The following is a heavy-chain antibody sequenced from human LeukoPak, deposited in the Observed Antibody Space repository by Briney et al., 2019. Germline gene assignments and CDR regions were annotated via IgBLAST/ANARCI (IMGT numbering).Heavy chain of an antibody. Sequence: SETLSLTCTVSGSSISSSSYDWAWIRQPPGKGLEWIATLYYSGNTYYHPSLNSRLTISVSTSENQFSLKLSSVTAADTAVYYCARVKYGSGSYYNNRNNWFDPWGQGTLVTVSS. CDR1: GSSISSSSYD. D-gene: IGHD3-10*01. CDR2: LYYSGNT. J-gene: IGHJ5*02. CDR3: ARVKYGSGSYYNNRNNWFDP. V-gene: IGHV4-39*07.